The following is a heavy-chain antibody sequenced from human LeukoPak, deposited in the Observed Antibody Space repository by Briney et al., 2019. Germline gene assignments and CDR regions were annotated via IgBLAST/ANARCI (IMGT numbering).Heavy chain of an antibody. CDR3: ARSGEIQLFDY. CDR2: IYYSGST. J-gene: IGHJ4*02. Sequence: SETLSLTCTVSRGSISSYYWSWIRQPPGKGLEWIGYIYYSGSTNYNPSLKSRVTISVDTSKNRFSLKLSSVTAADTAVYYCARSGEIQLFDYWGQGTLVTVSS. CDR1: RGSISSYY. V-gene: IGHV4-59*08. D-gene: IGHD5-18*01.